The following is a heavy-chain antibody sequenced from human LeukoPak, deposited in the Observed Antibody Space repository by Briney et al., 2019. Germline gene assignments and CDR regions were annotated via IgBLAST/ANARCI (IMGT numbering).Heavy chain of an antibody. CDR3: AREAGGDY. Sequence: GGSLRLSCAASGFTFSSSAMSWVRQAPGKGLEWVSAISNNGGYTYYADSVKGRFTISRDNAKNSLYLQMNSLRDEDTAVYYCAREAGGDYWGQGTLVTVSS. V-gene: IGHV3-21*06. J-gene: IGHJ4*02. CDR1: GFTFSSSA. CDR2: ISNNGGYT. D-gene: IGHD1-26*01.